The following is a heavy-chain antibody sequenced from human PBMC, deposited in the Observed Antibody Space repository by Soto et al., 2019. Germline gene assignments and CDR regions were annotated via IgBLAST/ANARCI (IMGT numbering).Heavy chain of an antibody. Sequence: SETLSLTWAVSGYSISRGFFWCWVRQPPGKGLEWIANMYHDGNTHYNPSLKSRVTMSVDTSKNQFSLKLNSVTAADTAVYYCARESYSGYHSYDYWGQGILVTVSS. CDR2: MYHDGNT. CDR1: GYSISRGFF. V-gene: IGHV4-38-2*02. J-gene: IGHJ4*02. CDR3: ARESYSGYHSYDY. D-gene: IGHD5-12*01.